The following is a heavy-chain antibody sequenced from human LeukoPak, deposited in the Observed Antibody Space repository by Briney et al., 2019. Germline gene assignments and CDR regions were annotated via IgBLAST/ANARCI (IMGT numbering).Heavy chain of an antibody. CDR2: ISGNGGST. CDR1: GFTFSRYP. J-gene: IGHJ6*02. V-gene: IGHV3-64*04. CDR3: ATDTWGLYYYGMDV. D-gene: IGHD1-26*01. Sequence: GGSLRLSCSASGFTFSRYPMHWVRQAPGKGLEYVSAISGNGGSTYYADSVKGRFTISRDNSKNTLYLQMNSLRAEDTAVYYCATDTWGLYYYGMDVWGQGTTVTVSS.